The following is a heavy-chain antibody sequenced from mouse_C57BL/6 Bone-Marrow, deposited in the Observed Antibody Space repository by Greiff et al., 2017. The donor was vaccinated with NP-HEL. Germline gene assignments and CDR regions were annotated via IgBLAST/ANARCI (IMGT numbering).Heavy chain of an antibody. J-gene: IGHJ4*01. V-gene: IGHV1-81*01. CDR2: IYPRSGNT. Sequence: VQLQQSGAELARPGASVKLSCKASGYTFTSYGISWVKQRTGQGLEWIGEIYPRSGNTYYNEKFKGKATLTADKSSSTAYMELRSLTSEDSAVYFCARSMGLRRSYAMDYWGQGTSVTVSS. CDR1: GYTFTSYG. D-gene: IGHD2-4*01. CDR3: ARSMGLRRSYAMDY.